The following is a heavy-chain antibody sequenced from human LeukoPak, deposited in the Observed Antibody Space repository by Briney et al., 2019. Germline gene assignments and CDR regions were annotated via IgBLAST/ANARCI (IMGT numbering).Heavy chain of an antibody. CDR2: MYYSGST. Sequence: SETLSLTCTVSGGSIRSSSYYWGWIRQPPGKGLEWIGTMYYSGSTYYSPSLKSRVTISVDTSKNQFSLKLSSVTAADTAVYFCARGPYSYDSSGAFDIWGQGTMVTVSS. CDR3: ARGPYSYDSSGAFDI. J-gene: IGHJ3*02. CDR1: GGSIRSSSYY. V-gene: IGHV4-39*07. D-gene: IGHD3-22*01.